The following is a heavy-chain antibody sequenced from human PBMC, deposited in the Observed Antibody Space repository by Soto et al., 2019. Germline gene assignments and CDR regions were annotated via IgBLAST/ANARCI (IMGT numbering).Heavy chain of an antibody. Sequence: TETLSLTCRVSGGSVRSGNYYWSWIRQPPQKGLEWIGYIYFSGSANYNPSLQSRVTISVNTSKDQFSLKLTSVTAADTAVYYCARVRLYCSGDSCWPSGFDPWGQGTLVTVSS. CDR2: IYFSGSA. D-gene: IGHD2-15*01. CDR1: GGSVRSGNYY. V-gene: IGHV4-61*01. J-gene: IGHJ5*02. CDR3: ARVRLYCSGDSCWPSGFDP.